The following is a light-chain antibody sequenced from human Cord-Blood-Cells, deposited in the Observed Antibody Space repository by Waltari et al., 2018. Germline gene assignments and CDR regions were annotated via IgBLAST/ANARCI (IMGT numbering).Light chain of an antibody. CDR2: DVS. CDR1: SSDVGGYNY. CDR3: SSYTSSSTYV. Sequence: QSALTQPASVSGSPGQQITISCTGTSSDVGGYNYVSWYQQHPGKAPKLMIYDVSNRPSVVSNRFSGSKSGNTASLTISGLQAEDEADYYCSSYTSSSTYVFGTGTKVTVL. J-gene: IGLJ1*01. V-gene: IGLV2-14*03.